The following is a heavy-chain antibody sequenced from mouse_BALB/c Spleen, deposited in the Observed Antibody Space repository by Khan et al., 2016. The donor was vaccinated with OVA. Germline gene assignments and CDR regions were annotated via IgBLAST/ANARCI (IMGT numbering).Heavy chain of an antibody. CDR3: ARQPYYQDNIRDN. J-gene: IGHJ4*01. CDR1: GFSLTNYG. CDR2: IWNDGNT. Sequence: QVQLKQSGPGLVAPSQSLSITCPISGFSLTNYGVHWVRQPPGKGLECLVVIWNDGNTAYNSALKRRLTRRKDKNKSQEDIKMNRLQTDDTAMKFCARQPYYQDNIRDNWGKGTT. V-gene: IGHV2-6-1*01. D-gene: IGHD2-10*01.